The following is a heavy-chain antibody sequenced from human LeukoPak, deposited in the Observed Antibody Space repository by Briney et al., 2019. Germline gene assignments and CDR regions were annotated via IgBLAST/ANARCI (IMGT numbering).Heavy chain of an antibody. CDR2: IYCEGSKI. CDR1: GYSFTSYW. V-gene: IGHV5-51*01. Sequence: GESLKISCKGSGYSFTSYWIGWVRQMPGKGLEWMAIIYCEGSKITYSPSFQGQVTISADKSISTAYLQWSSLKASDTAMYYCARLLRNIAAAVYYFAYWGQGTLVTVSS. D-gene: IGHD6-13*01. J-gene: IGHJ4*02. CDR3: ARLLRNIAAAVYYFAY.